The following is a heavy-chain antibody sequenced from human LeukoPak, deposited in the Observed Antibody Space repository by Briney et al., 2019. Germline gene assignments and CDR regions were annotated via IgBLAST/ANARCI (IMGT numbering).Heavy chain of an antibody. V-gene: IGHV3-21*01. Sequence: GGPLRLPCSPSGFRFSDYDMNWPRHAPGKALEWISSISGRYSHVYYGDSVKGRFSISRDNAMSSVFLQMNSLGGDDTAVYYCGRAFPPLRTASAGDLWGQGTLVTVSS. CDR2: ISGRYSHV. D-gene: IGHD3-16*01. CDR3: GRAFPPLRTASAGDL. CDR1: GFRFSDYD. J-gene: IGHJ4*02.